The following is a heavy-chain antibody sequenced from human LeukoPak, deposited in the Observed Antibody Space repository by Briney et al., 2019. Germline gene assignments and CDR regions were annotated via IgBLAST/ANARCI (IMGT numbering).Heavy chain of an antibody. V-gene: IGHV1-69*05. CDR3: AREITTNSFDI. Sequence: SVKVSCKASGGTFISYAISWVRQAPGQGLEWMGRIIPIFGTANYAQKFQGRVTITTDESTSTAYMELSSLRAEDTAVYYCAREITTNSFDIWGQGTKVTVSS. CDR2: IIPIFGTA. J-gene: IGHJ3*02. CDR1: GGTFISYA. D-gene: IGHD1-1*01.